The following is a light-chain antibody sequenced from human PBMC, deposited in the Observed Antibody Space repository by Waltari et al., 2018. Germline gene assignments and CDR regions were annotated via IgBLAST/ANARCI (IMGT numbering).Light chain of an antibody. CDR3: QMWDTGIDLPA. CDR2: DDS. Sequence: SYVLTQPPSVSVAPGPQARITCGGNNIGSYIVHWYQQMPGQAPVLVVYDDSDRPSGIPDRFSGSNSGNTATLTITRVEAGDEADYYCQMWDTGIDLPAFGTGTKVTVL. J-gene: IGLJ1*01. CDR1: NIGSYI. V-gene: IGLV3-21*02.